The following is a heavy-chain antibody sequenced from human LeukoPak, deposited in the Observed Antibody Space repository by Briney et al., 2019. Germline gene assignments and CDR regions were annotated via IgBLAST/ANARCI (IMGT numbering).Heavy chain of an antibody. V-gene: IGHV3-33*06. CDR3: AKDIAVVPAAGYMDV. Sequence: GRSLRLSCAASGFTFSSYGMHWVRQAPGKGLEWVAVIWYDGSNKYYADSVKGRFTISRDNSKNTLYLQMNSLRAEDTAVYYCAKDIAVVPAAGYMDVWGKGTTVTVSS. D-gene: IGHD2-2*01. CDR2: IWYDGSNK. CDR1: GFTFSSYG. J-gene: IGHJ6*03.